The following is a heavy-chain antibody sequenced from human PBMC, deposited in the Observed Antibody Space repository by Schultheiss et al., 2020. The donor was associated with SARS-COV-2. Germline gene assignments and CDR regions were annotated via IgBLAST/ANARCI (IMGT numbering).Heavy chain of an antibody. CDR2: ISYDGSNK. CDR3: ARDYSNYFDY. Sequence: GGSLRLSCAASGFTFDDYAMSWVRQAPGKGLEWVAVISYDGSNKYYADSVKGRFTISRDNSKNTLYLQMNSLRAEDTAVYYCARDYSNYFDYWGQGTLVTVSS. D-gene: IGHD4-11*01. J-gene: IGHJ4*02. V-gene: IGHV3-30*03. CDR1: GFTFDDYA.